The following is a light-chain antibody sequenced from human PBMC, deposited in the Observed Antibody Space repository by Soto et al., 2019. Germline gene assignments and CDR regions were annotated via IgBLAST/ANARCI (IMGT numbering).Light chain of an antibody. Sequence: IQLTQSPSSLSSSVGYRFTISCLASQGISSYLAWYQQKPGKAPRLLIYAASTLQSGVPSRFSGSGSGTDFTLTISSLQPEDFATYYCPQLNSYPLPFGGGTKVDI. CDR2: AAS. J-gene: IGKJ4*01. CDR1: QGISSY. CDR3: PQLNSYPLP. V-gene: IGKV1-9*01.